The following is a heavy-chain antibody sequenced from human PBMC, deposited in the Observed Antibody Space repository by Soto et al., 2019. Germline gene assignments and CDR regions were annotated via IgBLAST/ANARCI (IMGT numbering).Heavy chain of an antibody. CDR2: INPNSGGT. CDR1: GYTFTGYY. V-gene: IGHV1-2*04. CDR3: ARDKVGVVPAATYYGMDV. D-gene: IGHD2-2*01. Sequence: ASVKVSCKASGYTFTGYYMHWVRQAPGQGLEWMGWINPNSGGTNYAQKFQGWVTMTRDTSISTAYMELSRLRSDDTAVYYCARDKVGVVPAATYYGMDVWGQGTTVTVSS. J-gene: IGHJ6*02.